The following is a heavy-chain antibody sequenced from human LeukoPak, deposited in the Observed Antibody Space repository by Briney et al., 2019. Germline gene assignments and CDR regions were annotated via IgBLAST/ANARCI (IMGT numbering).Heavy chain of an antibody. Sequence: GGSLRLSCAASGFTFSSYSMNWVRQAPGKGLEWVSSISSSSYIYYADSVKGRLTISRDNAKNSLYLQMNSLRAEDTAVYYCASLTILTGYYTDWFDPWGQGTLVTVSS. J-gene: IGHJ5*02. CDR2: ISSSSYI. V-gene: IGHV3-21*01. CDR1: GFTFSSYS. D-gene: IGHD3-9*01. CDR3: ASLTILTGYYTDWFDP.